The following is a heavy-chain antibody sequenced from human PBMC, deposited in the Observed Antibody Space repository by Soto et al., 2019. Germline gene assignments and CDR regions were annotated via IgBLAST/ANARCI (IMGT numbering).Heavy chain of an antibody. V-gene: IGHV3-30-3*01. CDR2: ISYDGSNK. J-gene: IGHJ6*02. CDR3: ARDGLYCSGGSCYYYGMDV. CDR1: GFTFSSYA. D-gene: IGHD2-15*01. Sequence: LRLSCAASGFTFSSYAMHWVRQAPGKGLEGVAVISYDGSNKYYADSVKGRFTISRDNSKNTLYLQMNSLRAEDTAVYYCARDGLYCSGGSCYYYGMDVWGQGTTVTVSS.